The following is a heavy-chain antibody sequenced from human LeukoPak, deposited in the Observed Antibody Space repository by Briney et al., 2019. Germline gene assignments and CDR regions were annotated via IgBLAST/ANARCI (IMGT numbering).Heavy chain of an antibody. CDR1: GGSFSGYY. J-gene: IGHJ5*01. CDR2: INHSGST. CDR3: ARGRFYYGSGNYYKRRWFDP. V-gene: IGHV4-34*01. D-gene: IGHD3-10*01. Sequence: SETLSLTCAVYGGSFSGYYWSWIRQPPGKGLEWIGEINHSGSTNYNPSLKSRVTISVDTSKNQFSLKLSSVTAADTAVYYCARGRFYYGSGNYYKRRWFDPWGQGTLVTGFS.